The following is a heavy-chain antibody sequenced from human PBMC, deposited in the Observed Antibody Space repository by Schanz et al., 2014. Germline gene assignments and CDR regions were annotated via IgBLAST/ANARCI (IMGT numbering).Heavy chain of an antibody. V-gene: IGHV1-8*02. CDR1: GGTFSTYT. J-gene: IGHJ6*03. CDR3: ARLGTGMAVAGSVIDSYYYYMDV. D-gene: IGHD6-19*01. Sequence: QVQLVQSGAEVKKPGSSVKVSCKASGGTFSTYTISWVRQATGQGLEWMGWMNPNSGNTGYARKFQGRVTMTRNTSISTAYMELSSLRSEDTAVYYCARLGTGMAVAGSVIDSYYYYMDVWGEGTTVTVSS. CDR2: MNPNSGNT.